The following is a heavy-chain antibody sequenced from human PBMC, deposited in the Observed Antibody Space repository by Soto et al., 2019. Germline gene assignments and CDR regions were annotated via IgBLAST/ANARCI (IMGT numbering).Heavy chain of an antibody. Sequence: GGSLRVSAAASGFTFSSYAMHCVRHAPGKGLEGGAVISCDGRIKYYADSVQGRFNNSRANADNSLYLHMNNLAPGDTAVYYFARDVARDRGDKGFDYWGHGTVVAVSS. CDR2: ISCDGRIK. CDR3: ARDVARDRGDKGFDY. D-gene: IGHD2-21*02. CDR1: GFTFSSYA. J-gene: IGHJ4*01. V-gene: IGHV3-30*04.